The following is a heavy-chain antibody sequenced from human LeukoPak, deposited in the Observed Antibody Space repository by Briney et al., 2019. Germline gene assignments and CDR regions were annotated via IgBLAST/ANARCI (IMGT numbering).Heavy chain of an antibody. V-gene: IGHV3-23*01. D-gene: IGHD2-21*02. Sequence: GGSLRLSCAASGFTFSSYAMSWVRQAPGKGLKWVSGISGSGGTTYYADSVKGRFTISRDNSKNTYLQMNSLRAEDTAAYYCAKDSRSTLPRGRLDYWGQGTLVTVSS. CDR1: GFTFSSYA. J-gene: IGHJ4*02. CDR2: ISGSGGTT. CDR3: AKDSRSTLPRGRLDY.